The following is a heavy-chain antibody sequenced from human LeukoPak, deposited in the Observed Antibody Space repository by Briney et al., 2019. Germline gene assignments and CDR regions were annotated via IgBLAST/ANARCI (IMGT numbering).Heavy chain of an antibody. J-gene: IGHJ4*02. Sequence: GGPLRLSCAASGFTFTSCEMNWVRQAPGKGLEWVSYISFSGRTLYYADSVKGRFTISRDNAKNSLYLQMNSLRAEDTAVYYCARASMATADFDYWGQGNLVTVSS. D-gene: IGHD5-24*01. CDR2: ISFSGRTL. CDR1: GFTFTSCE. V-gene: IGHV3-48*03. CDR3: ARASMATADFDY.